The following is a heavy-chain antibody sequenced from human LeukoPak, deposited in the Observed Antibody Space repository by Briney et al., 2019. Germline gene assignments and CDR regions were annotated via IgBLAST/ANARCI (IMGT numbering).Heavy chain of an antibody. CDR2: IYPGDSDT. Sequence: GESLKISCKGSGYSFTSYWIGWVRQMPGKGLECMGIIYPGDSDTRYSPSFQGQGTISADKSSSTAHLQWSSLKRSDTAMYYCARRGSSTRCYHRQINGVCYKPPDYWGQGTLVTVSS. CDR1: GYSFTSYW. CDR3: ARRGSSTRCYHRQINGVCYKPPDY. J-gene: IGHJ4*02. V-gene: IGHV5-51*01. D-gene: IGHD2-2*01.